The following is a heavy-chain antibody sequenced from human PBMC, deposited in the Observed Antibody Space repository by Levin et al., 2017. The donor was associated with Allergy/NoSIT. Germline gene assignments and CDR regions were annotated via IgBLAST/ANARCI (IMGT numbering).Heavy chain of an antibody. V-gene: IGHV3-74*01. D-gene: IGHD3-10*01. CDR1: GFTFSSYW. CDR3: ARGRGSGSSDY. J-gene: IGHJ4*02. Sequence: LSLTCAASGFTFSSYWMHWVRQAPGKGLVWVSRINSDGSSTNYADSVKGRFTISRDNAKNTLYLQMNSLRAEDTAVYYCARGRGSGSSDYWGQGTLVTVSS. CDR2: INSDGSST.